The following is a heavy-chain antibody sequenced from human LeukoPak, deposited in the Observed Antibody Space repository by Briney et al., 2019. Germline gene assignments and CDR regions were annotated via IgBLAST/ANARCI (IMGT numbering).Heavy chain of an antibody. J-gene: IGHJ4*02. V-gene: IGHV1-8*01. CDR3: ARGNSQSGSSFDY. CDR2: MNPNSGNT. Sequence: ASVKVSCKASGYIFTSYGITWVRQATGQGLEWMGWMNPNSGNTGYAQKFQGRVTMTRNTPISTAYMELSSLRSEDTAVYYCARGNSQSGSSFDYWGQGTLVTVSS. D-gene: IGHD3-10*01. CDR1: GYIFTSYG.